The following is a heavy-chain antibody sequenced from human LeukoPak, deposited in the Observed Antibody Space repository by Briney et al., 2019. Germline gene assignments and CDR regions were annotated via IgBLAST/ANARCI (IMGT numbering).Heavy chain of an antibody. CDR1: GYSINNYW. D-gene: IGHD2-15*01. Sequence: GESLKISCKGSGYSINNYWIGWVRQMPGKGLEWMGIIYPADSDIRYSPSFQGQVTISADKSISTAYLQWSSLKASDTAIYYCARQEYCSGGSCYTWFDPWGQGTLVIVSS. CDR3: ARQEYCSGGSCYTWFDP. CDR2: IYPADSDI. J-gene: IGHJ5*02. V-gene: IGHV5-51*01.